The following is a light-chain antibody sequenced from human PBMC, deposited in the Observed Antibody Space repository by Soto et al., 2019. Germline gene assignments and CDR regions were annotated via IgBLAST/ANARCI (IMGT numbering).Light chain of an antibody. CDR1: SSDVGGYNY. V-gene: IGLV2-14*01. Sequence: QSVLTQPASVPGSPGQSITISCTGTSSDVGGYNYVSWYQQHPGKAPKLMIYEVSNRPSGVSNRFSGSKSGNTASLTISGLQAEDEADYYCSSYTSSSHYVFGTGTKVTVL. CDR2: EVS. J-gene: IGLJ1*01. CDR3: SSYTSSSHYV.